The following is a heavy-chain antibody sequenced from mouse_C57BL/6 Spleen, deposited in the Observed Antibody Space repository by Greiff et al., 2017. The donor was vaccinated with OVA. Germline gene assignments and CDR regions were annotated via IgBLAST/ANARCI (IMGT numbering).Heavy chain of an antibody. Sequence: EVMLVESGGGLVKPGGSLKLSCAASGFTFSSYAMSWVRQTPEKRLEWVATISDGGSYTYYPDNVKGRFTISRDNAKNNLYLQMSHLKSEDTAMYYCARMDYGSSYFDYWGQGTTLTVSS. J-gene: IGHJ2*01. CDR2: ISDGGSYT. CDR3: ARMDYGSSYFDY. CDR1: GFTFSSYA. D-gene: IGHD1-1*01. V-gene: IGHV5-4*03.